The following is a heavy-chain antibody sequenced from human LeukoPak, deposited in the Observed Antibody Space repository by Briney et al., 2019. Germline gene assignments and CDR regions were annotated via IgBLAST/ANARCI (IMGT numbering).Heavy chain of an antibody. D-gene: IGHD5-18*01. V-gene: IGHV4-59*01. CDR2: IYYSGST. CDR1: GGSISSYY. Sequence: SETLSLTCNVSGGSISSYYWSWIRRPPGKGLEWIGYIYYSGSTNYNPSLKSRVTISVDTSKNQFSLKLSSVTAADTAVYYCARAEIQLPARYYGMDVWGQGTTVTVSS. J-gene: IGHJ6*02. CDR3: ARAEIQLPARYYGMDV.